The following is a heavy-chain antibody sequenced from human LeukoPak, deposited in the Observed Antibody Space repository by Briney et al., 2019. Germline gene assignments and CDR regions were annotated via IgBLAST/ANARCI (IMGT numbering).Heavy chain of an antibody. Sequence: GASVKVSCKASGYTFTSYYMHWVRQAPGQGLEWMGIINPSGGSTSYAQKLQGRVTMTTDTSTSTAYMELRSLRSDDTAVYYCARGGKRVGATHFDYWGQGTLVTVSS. V-gene: IGHV1-46*01. D-gene: IGHD1-26*01. CDR3: ARGGKRVGATHFDY. J-gene: IGHJ4*02. CDR2: INPSGGST. CDR1: GYTFTSYY.